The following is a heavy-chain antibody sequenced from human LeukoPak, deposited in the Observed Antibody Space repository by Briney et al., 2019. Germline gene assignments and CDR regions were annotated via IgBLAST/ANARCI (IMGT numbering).Heavy chain of an antibody. CDR1: GYTFTSYY. D-gene: IGHD5-24*01. Sequence: ASVKVSCKASGYTFTSYYMHWVRQAPGQGLEWVGWINPNSGGTNYAQKFQGRVTMTRDTSISTAYMELSRLRSDDTAVYYCARDGDGYNSPADYWGQGTLVTVSS. J-gene: IGHJ4*02. CDR3: ARDGDGYNSPADY. CDR2: INPNSGGT. V-gene: IGHV1-2*02.